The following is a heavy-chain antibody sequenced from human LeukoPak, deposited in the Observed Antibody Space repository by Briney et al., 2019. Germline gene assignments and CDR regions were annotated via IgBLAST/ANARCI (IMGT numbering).Heavy chain of an antibody. D-gene: IGHD3-10*01. V-gene: IGHV1-2*04. CDR1: GYTFTGYY. Sequence: ASVKVTCKASGYTFTGYYMHWVRQAPGQGLEWMGWINPNSGGTNYAQKFQGWVTMTRDTSISTAYMELSRLRSDDTAVYYCARECVTMVRGVIISRYYYGMDVWGQGTTVTVSS. CDR3: ARECVTMVRGVIISRYYYGMDV. CDR2: INPNSGGT. J-gene: IGHJ6*02.